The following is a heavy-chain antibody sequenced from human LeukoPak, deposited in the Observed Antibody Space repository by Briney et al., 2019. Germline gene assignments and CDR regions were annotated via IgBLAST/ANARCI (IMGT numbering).Heavy chain of an antibody. Sequence: GESLKISCKGSGYSFTTYWISLGRQVPGKGLEWMRRIDSSDSYTNYSPSFQGHVTISVDKSISTAYLQWSSLKASDTAMYYCAGGGSHYTAVDYWGQGTLVTVSS. V-gene: IGHV5-10-1*01. CDR3: AGGGSHYTAVDY. CDR2: IDSSDSYT. D-gene: IGHD1-26*01. J-gene: IGHJ4*02. CDR1: GYSFTTYW.